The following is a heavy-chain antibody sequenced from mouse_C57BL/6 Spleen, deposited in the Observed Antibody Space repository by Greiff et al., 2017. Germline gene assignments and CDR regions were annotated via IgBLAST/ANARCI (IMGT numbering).Heavy chain of an antibody. V-gene: IGHV1-54*01. D-gene: IGHD2-3*01. Sequence: QVQLKQSGAELVRPGTSVKVSCKASGYAFTNYLIEWVKQRPGQGLEWIGVINPGSGGTNYNEKFKGKATLTADKSSSTAYMQLSSLTSEDSAVYFCARSRWLLRLDYWGQGTTLTVSS. CDR3: ARSRWLLRLDY. J-gene: IGHJ2*01. CDR2: INPGSGGT. CDR1: GYAFTNYL.